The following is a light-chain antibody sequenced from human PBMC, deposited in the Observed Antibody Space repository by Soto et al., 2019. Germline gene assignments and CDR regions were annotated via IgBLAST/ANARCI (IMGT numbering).Light chain of an antibody. CDR1: QSVSISY. CDR2: GAS. Sequence: EIVLTQSPGTLSLSAWERATLSCRASQSVSISYLAWYQQQPGQAPRLLIYGASSRATVIPDRFSGSGSGTDFTLTISSLQSEEFAVYYCQQYNNWPPWTFGQGTKVDIK. J-gene: IGKJ1*01. V-gene: IGKV3-20*01. CDR3: QQYNNWPPWT.